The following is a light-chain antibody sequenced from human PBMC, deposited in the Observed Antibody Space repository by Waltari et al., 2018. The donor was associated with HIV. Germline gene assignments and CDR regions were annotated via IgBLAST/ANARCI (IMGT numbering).Light chain of an antibody. CDR1: DSVSNY. Sequence: VLTQSPASLSLSPGDRATLSCRASDSVSNYLAWYQQKPGQDPRLLIYDASIRATGIPARFSGSGSRTDFTLTISSLEPEDFALYYCQQRNNWPPEVSFGQGTRLEIK. CDR2: DAS. V-gene: IGKV3-11*01. J-gene: IGKJ5*01. CDR3: QQRNNWPPEVS.